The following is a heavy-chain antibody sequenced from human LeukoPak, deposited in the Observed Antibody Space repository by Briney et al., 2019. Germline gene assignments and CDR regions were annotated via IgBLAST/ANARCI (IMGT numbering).Heavy chain of an antibody. CDR3: ARVGPENPGWELLQSAFDI. J-gene: IGHJ3*02. D-gene: IGHD1-26*01. Sequence: SETLSLTCTVSGGSISSYYWSWIRQPAGKGLEWIGRIYTSGSTNYNPSLKSRVTMSVDTSKNQFSLKLSSVTAADTAVYYCARVGPENPGWELLQSAFDIWGQGTMVTVSS. CDR2: IYTSGST. CDR1: GGSISSYY. V-gene: IGHV4-4*07.